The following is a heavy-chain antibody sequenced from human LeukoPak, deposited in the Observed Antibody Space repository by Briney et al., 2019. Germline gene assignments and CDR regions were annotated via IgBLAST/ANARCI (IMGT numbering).Heavy chain of an antibody. CDR2: IYTSGST. D-gene: IGHD6-13*01. Sequence: PSETLSLTCTVSGGSISGYYWSWIRQPAGKGLEWIGRIYTSGSTNYNPSLKSRVTMSVDTSKNQFSLKLSSVTAADTAVYYCARAGPNAYSSSWLKIQPAHYFDYWGQGTLVTVSS. J-gene: IGHJ4*02. V-gene: IGHV4-4*07. CDR3: ARAGPNAYSSSWLKIQPAHYFDY. CDR1: GGSISGYY.